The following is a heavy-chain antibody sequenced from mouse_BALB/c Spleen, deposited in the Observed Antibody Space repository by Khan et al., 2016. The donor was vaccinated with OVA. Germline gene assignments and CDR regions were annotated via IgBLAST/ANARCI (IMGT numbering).Heavy chain of an antibody. Sequence: QIQLVQSGAELARPGASVKMSCKASGYTFTSYTIHWIKKRPGQGLEWIGYINPSNGYTYYNQKFKDKATLTTDKSSTTAYLQLSSLTSDDSAVYNGVRDGAYHRNDGWFAYWGQGTLVTVSA. J-gene: IGHJ3*01. CDR2: INPSNGYT. V-gene: IGHV1-4*01. D-gene: IGHD2-14*01. CDR1: GYTFTSYT. CDR3: VRDGAYHRNDGWFAY.